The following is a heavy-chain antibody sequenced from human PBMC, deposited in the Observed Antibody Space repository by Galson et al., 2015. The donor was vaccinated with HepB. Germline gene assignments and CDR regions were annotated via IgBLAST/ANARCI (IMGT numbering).Heavy chain of an antibody. Sequence: SVKVSCKASGGTFSSYTISWVRQAPGQGLEWMGRIIPILGIANYAQKFQGRVTITADKSTSTAYMELSSLRSEDTAVYYCARGGEYSGSHPKAFPLEYYYYGMDVWGQGTTVTVSS. CDR3: ARGGEYSGSHPKAFPLEYYYYGMDV. CDR1: GGTFSSYT. CDR2: IIPILGIA. V-gene: IGHV1-69*02. J-gene: IGHJ6*02. D-gene: IGHD1-26*01.